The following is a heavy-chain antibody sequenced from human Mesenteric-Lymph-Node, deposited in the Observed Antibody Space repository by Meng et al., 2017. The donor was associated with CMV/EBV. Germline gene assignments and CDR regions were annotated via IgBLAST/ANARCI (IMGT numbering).Heavy chain of an antibody. J-gene: IGHJ6*02. V-gene: IGHV3-21*01. CDR1: GFTFSTYS. CDR3: AREEPTPYYYYGMDV. Sequence: GGSLRLSCAASGFTFSTYSMNWVRQAPGKGLEWVSSISRSSSYIYYADSVKGRFTISRDNAKNSLYLQMNSLRAEDTAVYYCAREEPTPYYYYGMDVWGQGTTVTVSS. CDR2: ISRSSSYI.